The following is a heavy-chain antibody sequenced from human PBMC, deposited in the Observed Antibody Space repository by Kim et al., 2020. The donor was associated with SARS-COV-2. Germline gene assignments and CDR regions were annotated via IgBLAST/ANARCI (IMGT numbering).Heavy chain of an antibody. Sequence: GGSLRLSCAASGFTFSNAWMSWVRQAPGKGLEWVGRIKSKTDGGTTDYAAPVKGRFTISRDDSKNTLYLQMNSLKTEDTAVYYCTTVLHGVVTASALRHDYWGQGTLVTFSS. V-gene: IGHV3-15*01. CDR2: IKSKTDGGTT. CDR1: GFTFSNAW. J-gene: IGHJ4*02. D-gene: IGHD2-21*02. CDR3: TTVLHGVVTASALRHDY.